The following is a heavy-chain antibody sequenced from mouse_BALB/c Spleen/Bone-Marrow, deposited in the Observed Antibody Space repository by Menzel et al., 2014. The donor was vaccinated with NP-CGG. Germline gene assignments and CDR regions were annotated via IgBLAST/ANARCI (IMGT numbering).Heavy chain of an antibody. V-gene: IGHV1-61*01. J-gene: IGHJ3*01. CDR2: IHPSGSET. CDR3: ARSRGEGY. CDR1: GYSFTSYW. Sequence: QVQLKESGAELVRPGASVELSCKASGYSFTSYWMNWVKQRPGQGLEWIGMIHPSGSETRLNQNFKDKATLTVDKSSSTAYMQLSSPTSEDSAVYYCARSRGEGYWGQGTLVTVSA.